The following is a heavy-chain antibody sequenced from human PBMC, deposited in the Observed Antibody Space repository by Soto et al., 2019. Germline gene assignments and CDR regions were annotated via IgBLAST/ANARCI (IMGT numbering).Heavy chain of an antibody. D-gene: IGHD6-19*01. CDR2: ISGGGRPI. Sequence: EVQLVESGGGSVQPWGSLRLSCAASGFTFSTFSMNWVRQAPGRGLEWISYISGGGRPISYADSVKGRFTISRDNGKNSLYLQMDSLTDEDTAVYYCARDLGWAFDSWGQGTLVTVSS. V-gene: IGHV3-48*02. J-gene: IGHJ4*02. CDR1: GFTFSTFS. CDR3: ARDLGWAFDS.